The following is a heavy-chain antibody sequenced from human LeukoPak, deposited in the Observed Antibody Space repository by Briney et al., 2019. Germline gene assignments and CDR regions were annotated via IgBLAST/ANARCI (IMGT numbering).Heavy chain of an antibody. J-gene: IGHJ4*02. CDR1: GGSIRSYY. CDR3: ARHSDSYGDRGPGY. V-gene: IGHV4-59*08. D-gene: IGHD5-18*01. Sequence: SETLSLTCTVSGGSIRSYYWSWIRQPPGKGLEWIGYIYYSGSTSYNPSLKSRVTISVDTSKNQFSLRLNSVTAADTAVYYCARHSDSYGDRGPGYWGQGTLVTVSS. CDR2: IYYSGST.